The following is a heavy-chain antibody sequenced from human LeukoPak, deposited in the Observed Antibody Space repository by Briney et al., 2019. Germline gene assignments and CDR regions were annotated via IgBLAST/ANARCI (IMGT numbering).Heavy chain of an antibody. CDR2: INHSGST. CDR3: ARRGLRQSPPDKYGMDV. V-gene: IGHV4-34*01. D-gene: IGHD2-2*01. CDR1: GGSFSGYY. J-gene: IGHJ6*02. Sequence: SETLSLTCAVYGGSFSGYYWSWIRQPPGKGLEWIGEINHSGSTNYNPSLESRVTISVDTSKNQFSLKLSSVTAADTAVYYCARRGLRQSPPDKYGMDVWGQGTTVTVSS.